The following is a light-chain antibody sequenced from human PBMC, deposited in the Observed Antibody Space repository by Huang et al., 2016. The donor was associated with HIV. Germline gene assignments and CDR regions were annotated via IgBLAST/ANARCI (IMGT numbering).Light chain of an antibody. CDR1: QSISSY. J-gene: IGKJ4*01. CDR3: QQSYSTPLT. Sequence: DIQMTQSPSSLSASVGDRVTITCRASQSISSYLNWYQREPGKAPALLIYAASSLQSGVPSRFSGSGSGTDFTLTISSLQPEDFATYYCQQSYSTPLTFGGGTKVEIK. CDR2: AAS. V-gene: IGKV1-39*01.